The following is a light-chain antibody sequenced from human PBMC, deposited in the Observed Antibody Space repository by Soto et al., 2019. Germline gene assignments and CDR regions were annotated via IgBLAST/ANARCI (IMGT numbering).Light chain of an antibody. J-gene: IGKJ1*01. CDR1: QSIRSY. V-gene: IGKV1-39*01. CDR2: TAS. Sequence: DIQMTQSPSSLSASVGDRVTNTCRTSQSIRSYINWYQQKPGKAPKLLIYTASSLQSGVPSRFSGSGSGTDFTPTISSLQPDDFATYYCQKYLRTFGQGTKVDTK. CDR3: QKYLRT.